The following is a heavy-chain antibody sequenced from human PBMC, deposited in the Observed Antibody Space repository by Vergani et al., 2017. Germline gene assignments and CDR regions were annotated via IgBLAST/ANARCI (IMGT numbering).Heavy chain of an antibody. CDR3: ARHWIQLWLRTERDWFDP. CDR2: IYHSGST. V-gene: IGHV4-38-2*01. CDR1: GYSISSGYY. J-gene: IGHJ5*02. Sequence: QVQLQESGPGLVKPSETLSLTCAVSGYSISSGYYWGWIRQPPGKGLEWIGSIYHSGSTYYNPSLKSRATISVDTSKNQFSLKLSSVTAADTAVYYCARHWIQLWLRTERDWFDPWGQGTLVTVSS. D-gene: IGHD5-18*01.